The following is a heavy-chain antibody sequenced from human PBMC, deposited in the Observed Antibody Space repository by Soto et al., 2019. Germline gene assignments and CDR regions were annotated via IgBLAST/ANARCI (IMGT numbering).Heavy chain of an antibody. J-gene: IGHJ4*02. CDR1: GFTFSSYA. CDR3: AKDHSIPYDSSGYRLL. D-gene: IGHD3-22*01. Sequence: GGSLRLSCAASGFTFSSYAMSWVRQAPGKGLEWVSAISGSGGSTYYADSVKGRFTISRDNSKNTLYLQMNSLRAEDTAVYYCAKDHSIPYDSSGYRLLWGQGTLVTVSS. CDR2: ISGSGGST. V-gene: IGHV3-23*01.